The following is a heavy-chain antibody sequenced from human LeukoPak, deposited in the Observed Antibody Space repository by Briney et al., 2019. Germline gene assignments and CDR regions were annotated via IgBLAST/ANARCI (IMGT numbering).Heavy chain of an antibody. D-gene: IGHD3-22*01. CDR1: GDSVSSNSAA. V-gene: IGHV6-1*01. J-gene: IGHJ4*02. Sequence: SQTLSLTCAISGDSVSSNSAAWNWIRQSPSRGLEWLGRTYYTSKWYNDYAVSVKSRITINPDTSKNQFSLQLNSVAPEDTAVYYCARDRDGDYYDGYYFDYWGQGTLVTVSS. CDR2: TYYTSKWYN. CDR3: ARDRDGDYYDGYYFDY.